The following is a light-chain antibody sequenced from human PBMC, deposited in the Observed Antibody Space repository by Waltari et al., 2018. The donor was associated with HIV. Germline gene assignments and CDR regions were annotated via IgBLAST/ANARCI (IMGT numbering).Light chain of an antibody. CDR3: ASCDYRLSGQCV. CDR1: IYNIAKNT. Sequence: QPMLTQPPSASVIPGQRVPISCSGTIYNIAKNTVNWYQHFPGTAPNLLIFNNNQLPSVVPDRFSVFNSVSSASLSIRCLQSEVDSDYYFASCDYRLSGQCVFGGVTSLTVL. CDR2: NNN. J-gene: IGLJ2*01. V-gene: IGLV1-44*01.